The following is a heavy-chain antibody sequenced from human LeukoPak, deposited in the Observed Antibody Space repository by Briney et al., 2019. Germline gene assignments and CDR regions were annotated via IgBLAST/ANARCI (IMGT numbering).Heavy chain of an antibody. V-gene: IGHV3-30*02. CDR2: IRYDGSNK. CDR3: AKDQDTAIVFDY. J-gene: IGHJ4*02. CDR1: GFTFSSYG. D-gene: IGHD5-18*01. Sequence: GGSLRLSCAASGFTFSSYGMHWVRQAPGKGLEWVAFIRYDGSNKYYADSVKGRFTISRDNSKNTLYLQMKRLRAEDTAVYYCAKDQDTAIVFDYWGQGTLVTVSS.